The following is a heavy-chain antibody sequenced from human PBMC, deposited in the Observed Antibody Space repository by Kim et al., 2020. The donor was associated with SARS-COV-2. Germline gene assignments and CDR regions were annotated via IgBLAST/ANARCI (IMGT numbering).Heavy chain of an antibody. V-gene: IGHV3-13*01. CDR3: ARTVRLWNGGSYMDV. D-gene: IGHD1-1*01. Sequence: GSVKGRFTISRENAKNSLYLQMNSLRAGDTAVYYCARTVRLWNGGSYMDVWGKGTTVTVSS. J-gene: IGHJ6*03.